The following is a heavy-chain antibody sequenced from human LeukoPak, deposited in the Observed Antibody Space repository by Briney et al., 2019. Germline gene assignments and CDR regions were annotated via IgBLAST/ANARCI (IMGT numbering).Heavy chain of an antibody. V-gene: IGHV4-59*01. CDR2: IYYRGST. CDR1: GGSINNYY. Sequence: SETLSLTCTVSGGSINNYYWSWIRQPPGKGLEWIGYIYYRGSTNYNPSLKSRVTFSVDTSKNQFSLELNSVTAADTAVYYCARGGDYGDLRYFDYWGQGTLVTVSS. J-gene: IGHJ4*02. CDR3: ARGGDYGDLRYFDY. D-gene: IGHD4-17*01.